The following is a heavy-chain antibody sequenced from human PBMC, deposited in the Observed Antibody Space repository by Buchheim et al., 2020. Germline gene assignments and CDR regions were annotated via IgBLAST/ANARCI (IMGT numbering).Heavy chain of an antibody. Sequence: EVQLVESGGGLVQPGGSLRLSCAASGFTFSSYWMSWVRQAPGKGLEWVANIKQDGSEKYYVDSVKGRFTISRDNAKNSLYLQMNSLRAEDTAVYYCARDSTNDFWSGYYSNYYYYMDVWGKGTT. J-gene: IGHJ6*03. CDR2: IKQDGSEK. D-gene: IGHD3-3*01. CDR3: ARDSTNDFWSGYYSNYYYYMDV. V-gene: IGHV3-7*04. CDR1: GFTFSSYW.